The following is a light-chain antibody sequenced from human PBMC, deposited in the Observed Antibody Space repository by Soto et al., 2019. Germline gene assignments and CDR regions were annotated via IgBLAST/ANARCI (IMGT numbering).Light chain of an antibody. Sequence: EIVMTQSPATLSVYPGERATLSCRASQSISSNLAWYQQKPGQAPRLLSYDTSTRTSGIPGRFSGSGSGTDFTLTLSSLQSEDFAVYYCQQYNNWPPLTFGGGTKVDI. V-gene: IGKV3-15*01. J-gene: IGKJ4*01. CDR1: QSISSN. CDR3: QQYNNWPPLT. CDR2: DTS.